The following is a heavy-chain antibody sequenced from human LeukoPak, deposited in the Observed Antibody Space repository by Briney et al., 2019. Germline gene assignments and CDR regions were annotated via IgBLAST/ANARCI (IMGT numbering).Heavy chain of an antibody. V-gene: IGHV1-69*06. CDR3: ARKVPNDSSGYYYRGQFDP. Sequence: SVTVSCTASGGTFSSYAISWVRQAPGQGLEWMGGIIPIFGTANYAQKFQGRVTITADKSTSTAYMELSSLRSEDTAVYYCARKVPNDSSGYYYRGQFDPWGQGTLVTVSS. CDR1: GGTFSSYA. CDR2: IIPIFGTA. D-gene: IGHD3-22*01. J-gene: IGHJ5*02.